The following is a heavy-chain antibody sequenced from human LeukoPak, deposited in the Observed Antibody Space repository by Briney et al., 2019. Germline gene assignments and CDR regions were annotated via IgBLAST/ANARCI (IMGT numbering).Heavy chain of an antibody. CDR2: FDPEDGET. D-gene: IGHD2-2*02. CDR3: ATVYQLLYELGYFDY. CDR1: GYTLTELS. V-gene: IGHV1-24*01. J-gene: IGHJ4*02. Sequence: GASVKVSCKVSGYTLTELSMHWVRQAPGKGLEWMGGFDPEDGETIYAQKFQGRVTMTEDTSTDTANMELSSLRSEDTAVYYCATVYQLLYELGYFDYWGQGTLVTVSS.